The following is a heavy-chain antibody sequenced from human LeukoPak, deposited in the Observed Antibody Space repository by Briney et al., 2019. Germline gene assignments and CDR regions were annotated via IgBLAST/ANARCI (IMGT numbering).Heavy chain of an antibody. CDR2: FDPEDGET. CDR3: ATRPPYSSGWYPYVWVH. V-gene: IGHV1-24*01. D-gene: IGHD6-19*01. J-gene: IGHJ4*02. Sequence: GASVKVSCKVSGYTLTELSMHWVRQAPGKGLEWMGGFDPEDGETIYAQKFQGRVTMTEDTSTDTAYMELSSLRSEDTAVYYCATRPPYSSGWYPYVWVHWGQGTLVTVSS. CDR1: GYTLTELS.